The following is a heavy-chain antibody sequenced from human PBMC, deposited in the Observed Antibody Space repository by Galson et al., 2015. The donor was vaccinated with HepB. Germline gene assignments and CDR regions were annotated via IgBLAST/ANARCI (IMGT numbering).Heavy chain of an antibody. CDR1: GFIFRTYW. CDR2: IDNDGGIT. V-gene: IGHV3-74*01. J-gene: IGHJ4*02. Sequence: SLRLSCAGSGFIFRTYWMHWVRQVPGKGLVWVSRIDNDGGITHYADAVKGRFTISRDNAKNPLYLQMNSLRVEGTAVYYCARDVGGRYSSWGPGTLVTVSS. D-gene: IGHD1-26*01. CDR3: ARDVGGRYSS.